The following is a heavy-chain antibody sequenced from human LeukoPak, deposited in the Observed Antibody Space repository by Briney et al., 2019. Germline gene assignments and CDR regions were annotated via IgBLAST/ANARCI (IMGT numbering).Heavy chain of an antibody. V-gene: IGHV1-46*01. Sequence: GASVKVSCKASGYTFTSYYMHWVRQAPGQGLEWMGIINPSGGSTSYTQKFQGRVTMTRDTSTSTVYMELSSLRSEDTAVYYCARDPVTMDAFDIWGQGTMVTVSS. J-gene: IGHJ3*02. D-gene: IGHD4-17*01. CDR2: INPSGGST. CDR3: ARDPVTMDAFDI. CDR1: GYTFTSYY.